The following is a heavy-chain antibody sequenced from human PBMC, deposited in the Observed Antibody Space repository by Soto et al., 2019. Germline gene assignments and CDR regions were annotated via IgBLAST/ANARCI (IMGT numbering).Heavy chain of an antibody. D-gene: IGHD6-13*01. J-gene: IGHJ6*02. Sequence: ASVKVSCKASGGTFSSYAISWVRQAPGQGLEWMGGIIPIFGTANYAQKFQGRVTITADESTSTAYMELSSLRSEDTAVYYCARGHSAAAGIYYYYGMDVWGQGTTVTVSS. CDR3: ARGHSAAAGIYYYYGMDV. V-gene: IGHV1-69*13. CDR1: GGTFSSYA. CDR2: IIPIFGTA.